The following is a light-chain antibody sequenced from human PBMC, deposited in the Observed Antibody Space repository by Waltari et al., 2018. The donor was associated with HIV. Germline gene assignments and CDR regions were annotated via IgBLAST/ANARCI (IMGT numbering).Light chain of an antibody. V-gene: IGKV1-39*01. CDR3: QQSYSTPVT. CDR2: AAS. CDR1: QTISSY. Sequence: DIQMTQSPSSTSASVGDRVTITCRASQTISSYLNWYQQKPGKAPKVLIYAASSLQSGVPSRFSGSGSGTDFTLTISSLQPEDFATYYCQQSYSTPVTFGGGTKVEIK. J-gene: IGKJ4*01.